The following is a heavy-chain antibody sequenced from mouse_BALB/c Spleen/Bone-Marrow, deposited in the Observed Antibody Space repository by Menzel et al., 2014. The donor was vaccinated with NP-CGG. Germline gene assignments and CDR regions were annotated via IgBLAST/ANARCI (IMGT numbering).Heavy chain of an antibody. CDR2: INPSNGRT. CDR1: GYTFTSYW. J-gene: IGHJ1*01. V-gene: IGHV1S81*02. D-gene: IGHD4-1*01. CDR3: ARSGYWYFDV. Sequence: VQLQQPGAELVKPGVSVKLSCKASGYTFTSYWLHWVKQRPGQGLEWIGEINPSNGRTNYNEKFKRKATLTVDKSSSTTYMQRSSLTSEDSAVYYYARSGYWYFDVWGVETPVPVSS.